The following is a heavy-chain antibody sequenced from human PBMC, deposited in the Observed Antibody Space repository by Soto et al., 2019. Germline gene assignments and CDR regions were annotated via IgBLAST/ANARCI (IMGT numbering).Heavy chain of an antibody. V-gene: IGHV2-5*02. CDR1: GFSLSTSGVG. D-gene: IGHD6-19*01. CDR3: SPSYNSGFVAEYFQH. Sequence: QITLKESGPTLMKPTQTLTLTCTFSGFSLSTSGVGVGWIRQPPGKALEWLALFYWDDDQRYSPSLKSRLTITKDTSKTQVVLTMTNMDPVDTATYYCSPSYNSGFVAEYFQHWCQGTLGTVSS. J-gene: IGHJ1*01. CDR2: FYWDDDQ.